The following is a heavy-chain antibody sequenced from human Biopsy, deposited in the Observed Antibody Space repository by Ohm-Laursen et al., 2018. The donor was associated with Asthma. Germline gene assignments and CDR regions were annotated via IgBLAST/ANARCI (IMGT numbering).Heavy chain of an antibody. Sequence: SLRLSCAAFGFSFSDYYMTWMRQAPGKGLEWVSSISSSGSTTYPAESVKGRFTISRDNAQKSLFLQMGSLRAEDTAIYYCARVFESSEWSPFYHFGLDVWGQGTTVAVSS. CDR2: ISSSGSTT. CDR3: ARVFESSEWSPFYHFGLDV. V-gene: IGHV3-11*01. J-gene: IGHJ6*02. D-gene: IGHD6-25*01. CDR1: GFSFSDYY.